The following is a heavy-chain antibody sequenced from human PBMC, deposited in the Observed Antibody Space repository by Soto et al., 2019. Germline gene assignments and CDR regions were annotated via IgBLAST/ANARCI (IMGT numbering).Heavy chain of an antibody. Sequence: GGSLSLSCAASGFSFSDYWMHWVRQAPVKGLVWVSRINTYVSTASYADSVKGRFTISRDNAKNTLYLQMNSLRAEDTAVYYCSRETYKGFYFDYWGQGILVTVSS. CDR2: INTYVSTA. CDR3: SRETYKGFYFDY. J-gene: IGHJ4*02. V-gene: IGHV3-74*01. D-gene: IGHD1-1*01. CDR1: GFSFSDYW.